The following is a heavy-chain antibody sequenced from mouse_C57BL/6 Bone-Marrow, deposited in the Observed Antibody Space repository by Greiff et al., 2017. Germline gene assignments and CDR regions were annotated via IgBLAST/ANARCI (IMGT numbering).Heavy chain of an antibody. V-gene: IGHV1-80*01. CDR2: IYPGDGDT. CDR3: ARRGPYYAMDY. D-gene: IGHD3-3*01. CDR1: GYAFSSYW. J-gene: IGHJ4*01. Sequence: QVQLQQSGAELVKPGASVKISCKASGYAFSSYWMNWVKQRPGKGLEWIGQIYPGDGDTNYNGKFKGKATLTADKSSSTAYMQLSSLTSEDAAVYFCARRGPYYAMDYWGQGTSVTVSS.